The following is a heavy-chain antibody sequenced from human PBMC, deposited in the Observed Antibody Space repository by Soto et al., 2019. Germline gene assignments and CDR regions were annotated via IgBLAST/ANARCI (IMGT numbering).Heavy chain of an antibody. CDR3: ARDLMITFGGTHHCCFDY. Sequence: ASVKVSCKASGGTFSSYAISWVRQAPGQGLEWMGGIIPIFGTANYAQKFQGRVTITADESTSTAYMELSSLRSEDTAVYYCARDLMITFGGTHHCCFDYWGQGTLVTVSS. CDR1: GGTFSSYA. J-gene: IGHJ4*02. CDR2: IIPIFGTA. D-gene: IGHD3-16*01. V-gene: IGHV1-69*13.